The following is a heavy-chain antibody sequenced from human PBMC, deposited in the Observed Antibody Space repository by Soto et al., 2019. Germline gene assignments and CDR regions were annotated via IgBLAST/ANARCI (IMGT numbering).Heavy chain of an antibody. V-gene: IGHV3-23*01. D-gene: IGHD3-22*01. CDR3: ANYYDSSGYYCVFDY. CDR1: GFTFSSYA. CDR2: ISGSGGST. J-gene: IGHJ4*02. Sequence: GGSLRLSCAASGFTFSSYAMSWVRQAPGKGLEWVSAISGSGGSTYYADSVKGRFTISRDNSKNTLYLQMNSLRAEDTAVYYCANYYDSSGYYCVFDYWGQGTLVTVSS.